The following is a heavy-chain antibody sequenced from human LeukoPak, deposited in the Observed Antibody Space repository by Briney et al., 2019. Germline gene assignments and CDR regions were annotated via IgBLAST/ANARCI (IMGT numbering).Heavy chain of an antibody. CDR3: ARSDGYGLVGI. D-gene: IGHD5-18*01. CDR1: GASINSGSNY. CDR2: IYSSGST. J-gene: IGHJ3*02. Sequence: SETLSLTCRDSGASINSGSNYWGWMRQPPGKTLEWIGSIYSSGSTYYNPSLKSRVIIMIDTPKNHSPLTLSSVTAADTPVYYCARSDGYGLVGIWGQGTMVTVSS. V-gene: IGHV4-39*06.